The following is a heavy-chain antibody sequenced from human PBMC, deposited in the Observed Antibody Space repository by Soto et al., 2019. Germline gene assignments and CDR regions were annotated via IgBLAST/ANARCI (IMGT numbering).Heavy chain of an antibody. CDR2: IYWDDDK. CDR1: GFSLSTSGVG. CDR3: ARQDSSGYGGPFDY. D-gene: IGHD3-22*01. J-gene: IGHJ4*02. Sequence: QITLKESGPTLVKPTQTLTLTCTFSGFSLSTSGVGVGWIRQPPGKALEWLALIYWDDDKRYSPSLKSRLTITKDTSKNQVVLTMTNMDPVDTATYYCARQDSSGYGGPFDYWGQGTLVTVSS. V-gene: IGHV2-5*02.